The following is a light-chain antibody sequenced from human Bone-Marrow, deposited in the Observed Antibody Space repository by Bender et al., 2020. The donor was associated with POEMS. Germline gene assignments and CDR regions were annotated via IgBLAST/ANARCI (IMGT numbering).Light chain of an antibody. J-gene: IGLJ2*01. V-gene: IGLV3-1*01. Sequence: SDDLTQPPSVSVSPGQTASITCSGDNLRDDYSSWYQQQSGQSPVLVIYQGDKRPSGIPERFSGSNSQDTATLVISRVEAGDEADYYCQVWDFTTEPLGAVFGGGTRLTVL. CDR2: QGD. CDR1: NLRDDY. CDR3: QVWDFTTEPLGAV.